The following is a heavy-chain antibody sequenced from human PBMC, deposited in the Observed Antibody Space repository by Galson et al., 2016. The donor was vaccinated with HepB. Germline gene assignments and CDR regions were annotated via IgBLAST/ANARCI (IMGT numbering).Heavy chain of an antibody. D-gene: IGHD1-1*01. CDR2: FNPNNGDT. CDR3: ARPVNRVGTGY. Sequence: SVKVSCKASGYTFTPYDIYWVRQAPGQGLEWMGWFNPNNGDTMYAQNFRGRVTLTRDTSISTAYMELDSLTSDDTAVYYCARPVNRVGTGYWGQGTLVTVSS. V-gene: IGHV1-2*02. CDR1: GYTFTPYD. J-gene: IGHJ4*02.